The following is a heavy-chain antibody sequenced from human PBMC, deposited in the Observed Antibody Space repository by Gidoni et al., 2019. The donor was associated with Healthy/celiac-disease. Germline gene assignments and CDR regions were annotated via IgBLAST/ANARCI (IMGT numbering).Heavy chain of an antibody. CDR3: ARDSGGAVAVDYGMDV. V-gene: IGHV4-59*01. CDR2: IYYSGST. D-gene: IGHD6-19*01. Sequence: QVQLQESGPGLVKPSETLSLTCTVSGGSISSYYWRWIRQPPGKGLEWIGYIYYSGSTNYNPSLNRRGTISVDTSKNQFSLKLSSVTAADTAVYYCARDSGGAVAVDYGMDVWGQGTTVTVSS. J-gene: IGHJ6*02. CDR1: GGSISSYY.